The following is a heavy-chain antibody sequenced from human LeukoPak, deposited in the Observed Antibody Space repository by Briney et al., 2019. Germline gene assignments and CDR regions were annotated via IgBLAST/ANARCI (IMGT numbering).Heavy chain of an antibody. Sequence: GGSLRLSCAASGFTVSSNYMSWVRQAPGKGLEWVSVIYSGGSTYYADSVKGRFTISRDSPKNTLCLQMNSLRAEDTAVYYCARSYSSSWYGYFGMDVWGQGTTVTVSS. CDR1: GFTVSSNY. CDR2: IYSGGST. D-gene: IGHD6-13*01. V-gene: IGHV3-66*01. J-gene: IGHJ6*02. CDR3: ARSYSSSWYGYFGMDV.